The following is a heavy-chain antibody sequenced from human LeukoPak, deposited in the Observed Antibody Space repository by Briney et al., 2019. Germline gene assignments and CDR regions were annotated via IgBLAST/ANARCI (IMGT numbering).Heavy chain of an antibody. J-gene: IGHJ6*03. D-gene: IGHD3-22*01. CDR1: GGSISSGGYY. CDR3: ARDSLEARNNQDYYYYYSRTRSGNPPGEYYYYMDV. V-gene: IGHV4-30-2*01. CDR2: IYHSGST. Sequence: PSQTLSLTCTVSGGSISSGGYYWSWIRQPPGKGLEWIGYIYHSGSTYYNPSLKSRVTISVDRSKNQFSLKLSSVTAADTAVYYCARDSLEARNNQDYYYYYSRTRSGNPPGEYYYYMDVWGKGTTVTVSS.